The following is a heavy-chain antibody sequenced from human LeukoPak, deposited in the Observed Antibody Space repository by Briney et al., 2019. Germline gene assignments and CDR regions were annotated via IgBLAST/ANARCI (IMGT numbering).Heavy chain of an antibody. CDR2: ISSSSSTI. V-gene: IGHV3-48*01. J-gene: IGHJ4*02. D-gene: IGHD3-16*02. Sequence: PGGSLRLSCAASGFTFSSYSMNWVRQAPGKGLEWVTYISSSSSTIYYADSVKGRFTISRDNAKNSLYLQMNSLRAEDTAVYYCASLRLGELSLYGAFDYWGRGTLVTVSS. CDR3: ASLRLGELSLYGAFDY. CDR1: GFTFSSYS.